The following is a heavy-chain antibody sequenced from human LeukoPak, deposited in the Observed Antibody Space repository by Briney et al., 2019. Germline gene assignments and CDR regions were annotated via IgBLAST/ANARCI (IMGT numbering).Heavy chain of an antibody. D-gene: IGHD2-15*01. V-gene: IGHV3-30*18. J-gene: IGHJ4*02. CDR2: ISYDGSNK. CDR3: AKAAASDY. Sequence: SGGSLRLSCAASGFTFSSYGMHWVRQAPGKGLEWVAVISYDGSNKYYADSVKGRFTISRDNSKNTLYLQMNSLRAEDTAVYYCAKAAASDYWGQGTLVTVSS. CDR1: GFTFSSYG.